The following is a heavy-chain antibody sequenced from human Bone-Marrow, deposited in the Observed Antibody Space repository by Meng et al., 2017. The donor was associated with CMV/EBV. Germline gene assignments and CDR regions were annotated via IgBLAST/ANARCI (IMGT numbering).Heavy chain of an antibody. V-gene: IGHV1-2*02. D-gene: IGHD3-22*01. Sequence: ASVKVSCKASGYTFTDYYIHWVRQAPGQGLEWMGWINPNSGGTNYAQKFQGRVTMTRDTSISTAYMELSRLRSDDTAVYYCARDSQAYYYDSSGYYPYNWFDPWGQGTLVTVSS. J-gene: IGHJ5*02. CDR2: INPNSGGT. CDR3: ARDSQAYYYDSSGYYPYNWFDP. CDR1: GYTFTDYY.